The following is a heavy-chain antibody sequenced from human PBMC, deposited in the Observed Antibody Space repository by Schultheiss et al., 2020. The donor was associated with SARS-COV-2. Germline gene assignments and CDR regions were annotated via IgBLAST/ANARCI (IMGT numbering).Heavy chain of an antibody. J-gene: IGHJ6*02. V-gene: IGHV3-64*04. CDR3: TTDLGYCSGGSCQTPNYYYGMDV. D-gene: IGHD2-15*01. CDR2: ISSNGGST. CDR1: GFTFSSYA. Sequence: GGSLRLSCAASGFTFSSYAMHWVRQAPGKGLEYVSAISSNGGSTYYADSVKGRFTISRDDSKNTLYLQMNSLKTEDTAVYYCTTDLGYCSGGSCQTPNYYYGMDVWGQGTTVTVSS.